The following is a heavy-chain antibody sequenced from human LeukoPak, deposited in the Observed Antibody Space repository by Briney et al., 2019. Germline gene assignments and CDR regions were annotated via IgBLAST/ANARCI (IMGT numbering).Heavy chain of an antibody. J-gene: IGHJ4*02. V-gene: IGHV3-74*01. Sequence: GGSLRLSCAASGFTFSSYWMHWVRHAPGKGLVWVSLINSDGSSTRYADSVKGRFTISRDNAKNTLNLQMSSLRVEDTAVYYWAREKGGGGSGWPIDYWGQGTLVTVSS. D-gene: IGHD6-19*01. CDR2: INSDGSST. CDR3: AREKGGGGSGWPIDY. CDR1: GFTFSSYW.